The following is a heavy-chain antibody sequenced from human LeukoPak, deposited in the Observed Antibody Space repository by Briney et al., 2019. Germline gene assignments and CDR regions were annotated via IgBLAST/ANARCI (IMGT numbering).Heavy chain of an antibody. V-gene: IGHV3-74*01. D-gene: IGHD6-19*01. CDR3: AQDLPADPGWGWYRVRFIFHS. Sequence: GGSLRLSCAASGFTFSSYWMHWVRQAPGKGLVWVSRINSDGSSTSYADSVKGRFAISRDNSKDTVYLHMNGVRPEDTAVYFCAQDLPADPGWGWYRVRFIFHSWGQGTLVTVSA. CDR1: GFTFSSYW. J-gene: IGHJ4*02. CDR2: INSDGSST.